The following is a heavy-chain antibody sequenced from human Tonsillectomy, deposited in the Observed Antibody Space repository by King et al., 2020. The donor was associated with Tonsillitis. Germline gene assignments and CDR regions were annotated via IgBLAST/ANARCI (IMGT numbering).Heavy chain of an antibody. CDR3: AKHRETNQPPYYYGMDV. J-gene: IGHJ6*02. V-gene: IGHV3-30*02. Sequence: VQLVESGGGVVQPGGSLRLSCAASGFTFSSFAMHWVRQAPGKGLEWVAFIRYDGSNKYYADSMKGRFTISRDDSKNTLYLQLNSLRAEDTAVYYCAKHRETNQPPYYYGMDVWGQGTTVTVSS. CDR1: GFTFSSFA. D-gene: IGHD1-14*01. CDR2: IRYDGSNK.